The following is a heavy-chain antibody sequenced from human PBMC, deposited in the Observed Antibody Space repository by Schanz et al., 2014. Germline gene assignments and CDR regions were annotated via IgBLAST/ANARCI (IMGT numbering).Heavy chain of an antibody. CDR2: ISGTSTHT. Sequence: VQLVESGGGLVKPGGSLRLSCAASGFSFSDDYMAWIRQAPGKGLEWVSHISGTSTHTNYADSVKGRFTVSRDNARNSLYLQMNNLRVEDTAVYYCARGPDYGSGSYSSYWGQGTLVTVSS. CDR3: ARGPDYGSGSYSSY. J-gene: IGHJ4*02. V-gene: IGHV3-11*06. CDR1: GFSFSDDY. D-gene: IGHD3-10*01.